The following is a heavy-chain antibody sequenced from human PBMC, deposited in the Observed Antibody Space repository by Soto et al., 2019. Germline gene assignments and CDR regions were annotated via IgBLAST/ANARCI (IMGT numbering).Heavy chain of an antibody. CDR3: ATPYYFNR. Sequence: GGSLRLSCAASGFMFSAYTMNWVRQAPGKGLEWLSSISDDSSYIDYADSLRGRFTASRDNARNSLYLQIDSLGVEDTAVDYCATPYYFNRWGPGTLVTVSS. V-gene: IGHV3-21*06. CDR2: ISDDSSYI. J-gene: IGHJ5*02. D-gene: IGHD3-22*01. CDR1: GFMFSAYT.